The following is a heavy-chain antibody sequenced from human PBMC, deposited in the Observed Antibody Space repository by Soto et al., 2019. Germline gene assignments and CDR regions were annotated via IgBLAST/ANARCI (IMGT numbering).Heavy chain of an antibody. CDR1: GGSISSAGYS. CDR2: IHQTGIT. J-gene: IGHJ4*02. Sequence: QLQLQESGSGLVKPSQTLSLTCAVSGGSISSAGYSWSWIRQPPGKGLEWIGYIHQTGITYYNPPLKSRVTRSLDMSNRQFSLNLTSVTAADTAVYFCVRDRKQSNYFENWGQGTLVTVSS. V-gene: IGHV4-30-2*01. CDR3: VRDRKQSNYFEN.